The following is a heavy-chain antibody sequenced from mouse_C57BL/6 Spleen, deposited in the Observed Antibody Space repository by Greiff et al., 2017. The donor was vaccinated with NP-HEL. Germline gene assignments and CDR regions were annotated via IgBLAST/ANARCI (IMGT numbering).Heavy chain of an antibody. J-gene: IGHJ4*01. D-gene: IGHD1-1*01. CDR3: ARSPFITTVDGYAMDY. CDR1: GFNIKNTY. Sequence: VQLKQSVAELVRPGASVKLSCTASGFNIKNTYMHWVKQRPEQGLEWIGRIDPANGNTKYAPKFQGKATITADTSSNTAYLQLSSLTSEDTAIYYCARSPFITTVDGYAMDYWGQGTSVTVSS. CDR2: IDPANGNT. V-gene: IGHV14-3*01.